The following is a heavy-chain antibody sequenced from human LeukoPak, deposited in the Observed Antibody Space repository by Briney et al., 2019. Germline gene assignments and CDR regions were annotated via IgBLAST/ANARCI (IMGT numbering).Heavy chain of an antibody. CDR3: ARSPKLDFWSGYYIDY. V-gene: IGHV4-30-4*01. J-gene: IGHJ4*02. CDR2: IYSSGST. CDR1: GGSISSGDYY. Sequence: SETLSLTCTVSGGSISSGDYYWGWIRQPPGKGLEWIGCIYSSGSTYYNPSLKSRVTISIDMSRNQFSLKLNSVTAADTAVYYCARSPKLDFWSGYYIDYWGQGALVTVSS. D-gene: IGHD3-3*01.